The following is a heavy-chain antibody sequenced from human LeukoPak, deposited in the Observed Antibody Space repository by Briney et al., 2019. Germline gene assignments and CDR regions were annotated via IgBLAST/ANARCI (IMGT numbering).Heavy chain of an antibody. Sequence: ASVKVSCKASGGTFSSYTISWVRQAPGQGLEWMGRIIPILGIANYAQKFQGRVTITADKSTSTAYMGLSSLRSEDTAVYYCARAAVEDWFDPWGQGTLVTVSS. J-gene: IGHJ5*02. V-gene: IGHV1-69*02. D-gene: IGHD6-25*01. CDR3: ARAAVEDWFDP. CDR2: IIPILGIA. CDR1: GGTFSSYT.